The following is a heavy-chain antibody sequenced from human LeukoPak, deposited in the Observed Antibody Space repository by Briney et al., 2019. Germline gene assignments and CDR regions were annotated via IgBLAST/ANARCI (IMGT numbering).Heavy chain of an antibody. J-gene: IGHJ4*02. Sequence: ASVKVSCKASGYTFSNYGITWVRQAPGQGLEWMGWISANNGNTNYEQKLQGRVAMSTDTSTSTAYMELRSLRSDDTAVYYCARDPKETYYYDNSGYYHFDYWGQGTLVTVSS. V-gene: IGHV1-18*01. D-gene: IGHD3-22*01. CDR2: ISANNGNT. CDR3: ARDPKETYYYDNSGYYHFDY. CDR1: GYTFSNYG.